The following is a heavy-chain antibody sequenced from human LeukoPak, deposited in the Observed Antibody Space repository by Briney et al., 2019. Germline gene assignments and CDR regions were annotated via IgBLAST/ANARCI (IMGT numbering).Heavy chain of an antibody. Sequence: SETLSLTCAVYGASFSDYYWSWIRQPPGKGLEWIGEINHSGSTNYNPSLKSRVTISVDTSKNQFSLKLSSVTAADTAVYYCARVRLSWFDPWGQGTLVTVSS. CDR2: INHSGST. CDR3: ARVRLSWFDP. CDR1: GASFSDYY. V-gene: IGHV4-34*01. J-gene: IGHJ5*02.